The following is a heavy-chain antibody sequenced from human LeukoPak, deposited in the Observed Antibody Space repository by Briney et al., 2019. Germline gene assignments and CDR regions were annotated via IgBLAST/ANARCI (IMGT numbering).Heavy chain of an antibody. CDR2: ISVASNT. V-gene: IGHV3-23*01. CDR1: GLAFSSYA. Sequence: GGSLRLSCAASGLAFSSYAMSSVRQAPGKGLEWVSTISVASNTFYADSVKGRFTISRDNSRNTVYLQMTSLRADDTAVYYCADYGVSGVRNNFYWGQGTLVTVSS. J-gene: IGHJ4*02. D-gene: IGHD3-3*01. CDR3: ADYGVSGVRNNFY.